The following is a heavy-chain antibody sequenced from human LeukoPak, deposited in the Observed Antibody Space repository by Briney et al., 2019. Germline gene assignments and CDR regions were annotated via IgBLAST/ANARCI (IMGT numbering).Heavy chain of an antibody. Sequence: GGSLRLSCAASGFTFSSYEMNWVRQAPGKGLEWVSYISSSGSTIYYADSVKGRFTISRDNAKNSLHLQMNSLRAEDTAVYYCAREVVIRYYYYYMDVWGKGTTVTVSS. CDR1: GFTFSSYE. CDR2: ISSSGSTI. J-gene: IGHJ6*03. CDR3: AREVVIRYYYYYMDV. D-gene: IGHD3-22*01. V-gene: IGHV3-48*03.